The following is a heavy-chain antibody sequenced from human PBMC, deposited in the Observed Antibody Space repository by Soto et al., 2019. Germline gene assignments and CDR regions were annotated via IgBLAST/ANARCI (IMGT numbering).Heavy chain of an antibody. V-gene: IGHV3-23*01. J-gene: IGHJ5*01. CDR2: ISGSGSNT. D-gene: IGHD6-13*01. Sequence: EVHVLESGGGLVQPGGSLRLSCAASGFTFNTYALSWVRQAPGKGLEWVSGISGSGSNTFYGHAVKGRFTISRDNSKDTLYMQMNRLRVEDTAVYYGATGSSLAATGGWDWFDSWGQGTLFTVSS. CDR1: GFTFNTYA. CDR3: ATGSSLAATGGWDWFDS.